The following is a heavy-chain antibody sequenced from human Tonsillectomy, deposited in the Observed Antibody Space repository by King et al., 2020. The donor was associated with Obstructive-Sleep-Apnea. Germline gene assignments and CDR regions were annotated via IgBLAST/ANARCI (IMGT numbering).Heavy chain of an antibody. CDR2: MSYDGSNK. Sequence: VQLVESGGGVVQPGRSLRLSCAASGFTFSTYAMHWVRQAPGKGLEGVVIMSYDGSNKYYADSVKGRFTISRDNSKNTLYLQMNSLRAEDTAVYYCARDASYDSSGYYYGYFDYWGQGTLVTVSS. V-gene: IGHV3-30-3*01. CDR3: ARDASYDSSGYYYGYFDY. D-gene: IGHD3-22*01. CDR1: GFTFSTYA. J-gene: IGHJ4*02.